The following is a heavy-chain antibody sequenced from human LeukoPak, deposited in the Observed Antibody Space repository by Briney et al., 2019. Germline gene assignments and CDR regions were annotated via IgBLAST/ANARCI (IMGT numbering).Heavy chain of an antibody. V-gene: IGHV1-3*03. CDR1: RYTFTSYA. CDR3: AREVGLMVYYYYYMDV. Sequence: GASVKVSCKASRYTFTSYAMHWVRQAPGQRLEWMGWINAGNGNTKYSQEFQGRVTITRDTSASTAYMELSSLRSEDMAVYYCAREVGLMVYYYYYMDVWGKGTTVTVSS. CDR2: INAGNGNT. D-gene: IGHD2-8*02. J-gene: IGHJ6*03.